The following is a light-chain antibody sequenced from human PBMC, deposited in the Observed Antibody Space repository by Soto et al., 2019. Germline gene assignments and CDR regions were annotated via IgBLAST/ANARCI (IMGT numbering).Light chain of an antibody. V-gene: IGKV3-20*01. CDR2: GAS. CDR1: QSVSSSY. J-gene: IGKJ1*01. CDR3: QQYDSSPKT. Sequence: LTQSPSTLFFSPGDRATPSCRASQSVSSSYLAWYQQKPGQAPRLLIYGASSRATGIPNRFSGSGSGTDFTVTISKLEPEDFAVYYCQQYDSSPKTFGQGTNV.